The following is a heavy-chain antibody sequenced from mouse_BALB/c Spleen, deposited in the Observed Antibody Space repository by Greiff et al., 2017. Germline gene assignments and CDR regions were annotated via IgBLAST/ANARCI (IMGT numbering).Heavy chain of an antibody. CDR2: ISYSGST. Sequence: EVQLQQSGPSLVKPSQTLSLTCSVTGDSITSGYWNWIRKFPGNKLEYMGYISYSGSTYYNPSLKSRISITRDTSKNQYYLQLNSVTTEDTATYYCARYPFYGSSLWYFDVWGAGTTVTVSS. CDR1: GDSITSGY. CDR3: ARYPFYGSSLWYFDV. D-gene: IGHD1-1*01. V-gene: IGHV3-8*02. J-gene: IGHJ1*01.